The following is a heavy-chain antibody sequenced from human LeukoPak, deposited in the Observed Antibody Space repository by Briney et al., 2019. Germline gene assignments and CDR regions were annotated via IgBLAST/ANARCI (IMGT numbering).Heavy chain of an antibody. D-gene: IGHD1-1*01. Sequence: PSQTLSLTCSVSGDSISSSTYYWSWFRQPAGKGPEWIGRVFSTGSTNYNPSLNSRVTISVDTSKNQFSLKVNSVTAADTAVYYCARGRVKYSWNDAFDIWGQGTMVTVSS. CDR3: ARGRVKYSWNDAFDI. CDR1: GDSISSSTYY. CDR2: VFSTGST. J-gene: IGHJ3*02. V-gene: IGHV4-61*02.